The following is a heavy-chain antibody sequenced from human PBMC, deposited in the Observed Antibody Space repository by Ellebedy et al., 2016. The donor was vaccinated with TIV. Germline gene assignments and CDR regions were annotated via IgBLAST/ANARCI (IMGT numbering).Heavy chain of an antibody. CDR1: DFTFSDYY. Sequence: GGSLRLXCDASDFTFSDYYMSWIRQAPGKGLEWVSSICGSGGAKYYADSVKGRFTISRDNARNSLFLQMNSLRAEDTAVYYCARGDTTVYYFYMDVWGKGTTVTVSS. J-gene: IGHJ6*03. CDR3: ARGDTTVYYFYMDV. D-gene: IGHD1-26*01. CDR2: ICGSGGAK. V-gene: IGHV3-11*01.